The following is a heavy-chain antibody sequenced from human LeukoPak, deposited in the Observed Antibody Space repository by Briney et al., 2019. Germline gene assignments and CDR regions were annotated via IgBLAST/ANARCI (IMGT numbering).Heavy chain of an antibody. D-gene: IGHD6-13*01. V-gene: IGHV4-39*07. CDR2: IYYSGST. CDR1: GGSISSSSYY. J-gene: IGHJ4*02. CDR3: ARYQGRVSSDY. Sequence: SETLSLTCTVSGGSISSSSYYWGWIRQPPGKGLEWIGSIYYSGSTYYNPSLKSRVTISVDTFKNQFSLKLSSVTAADTAVYYCARYQGRVSSDYWGQGTLVTVSS.